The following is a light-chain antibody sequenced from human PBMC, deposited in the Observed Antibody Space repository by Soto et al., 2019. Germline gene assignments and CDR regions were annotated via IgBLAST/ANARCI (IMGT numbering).Light chain of an antibody. Sequence: EIVMTQSPATLSVSPGERATLSCRASQTVSNNLAWYQQKPGQAPRLLIYGAFTRATGVPARFSGSGSGTEFTLTISSLQSEDFAVYYCQQYNSRPLTIGGGTKMEIK. J-gene: IGKJ4*01. V-gene: IGKV3-15*01. CDR1: QTVSNN. CDR2: GAF. CDR3: QQYNSRPLT.